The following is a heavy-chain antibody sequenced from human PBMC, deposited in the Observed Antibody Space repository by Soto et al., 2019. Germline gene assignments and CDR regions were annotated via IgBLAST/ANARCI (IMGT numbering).Heavy chain of an antibody. D-gene: IGHD6-13*01. CDR1: GYTFTSYG. V-gene: IGHV1-18*04. Sequence: GASVKVSCKASGYTFTSYGISWVRQAPGQGLEWMGWISAYNGNTNYAQKLQGRVTMTTDTSTSTAYMELRSLRSDDTAVYYCARDEEVAAAGTPFDYWGQGTLVTAPQ. CDR3: ARDEEVAAAGTPFDY. J-gene: IGHJ4*02. CDR2: ISAYNGNT.